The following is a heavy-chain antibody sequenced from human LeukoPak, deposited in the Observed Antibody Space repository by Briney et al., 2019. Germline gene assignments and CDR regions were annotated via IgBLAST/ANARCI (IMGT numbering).Heavy chain of an antibody. V-gene: IGHV4-34*01. CDR3: ARESSSFNWFDP. J-gene: IGHJ5*02. D-gene: IGHD6-13*01. Sequence: SETLSLTCAVYGGSFSGYYWSWIRQPPGKGLEWTGEINHSGSTYYNPSLKSRVTISVDRSKNQFSLKLSSVTAADTAVYYCARESSSFNWFDPWGQGTLVTVSS. CDR1: GGSFSGYY. CDR2: INHSGST.